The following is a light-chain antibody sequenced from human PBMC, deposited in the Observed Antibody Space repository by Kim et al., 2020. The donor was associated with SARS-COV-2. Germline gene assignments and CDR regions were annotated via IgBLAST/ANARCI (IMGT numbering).Light chain of an antibody. V-gene: IGKV3-15*01. CDR1: PSGSTE. CDR3: QDEDNWPPYT. J-gene: IGKJ2*01. CDR2: AAT. Sequence: VSPGESTTLTWRASPSGSTEIAWCQKYPGQAPRLLNYAATTRATGTPARFRGWGCGTEFTLTITSVQAEDFAVYYWQDEDNWPPYTCGEGTKVEF.